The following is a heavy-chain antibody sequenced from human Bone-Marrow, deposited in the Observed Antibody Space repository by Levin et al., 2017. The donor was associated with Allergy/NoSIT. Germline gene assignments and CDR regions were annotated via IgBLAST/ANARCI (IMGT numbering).Heavy chain of an antibody. CDR2: ISISTNTI. CDR3: ARDRATLALSDAFDI. Sequence: SGGSLRLSCAASGFTFTHHYMSWIRQAPGKGLEWVAYISISTNTIYYADSVKGRFTISRDNAKSAVFLQMDSLGAEDTAVYYCARDRATLALSDAFDIWGQGTMVTVSS. V-gene: IGHV3-11*01. D-gene: IGHD2-15*01. CDR1: GFTFTHHY. J-gene: IGHJ3*02.